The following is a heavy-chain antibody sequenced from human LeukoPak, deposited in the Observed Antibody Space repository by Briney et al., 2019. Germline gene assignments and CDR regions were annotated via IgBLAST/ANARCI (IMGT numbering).Heavy chain of an antibody. J-gene: IGHJ5*02. D-gene: IGHD1-26*01. CDR3: ARRVGAPYTWFDP. V-gene: IGHV1-18*04. CDR2: ISVYDGYT. Sequence: ASVKVSCQASGYTFAAYGISWVRQAPGQGLEWMGSISVYDGYTNYAQKYQDRVTLTTDESTSTAYMELRSLRSDDTAVYYCARRVGAPYTWFDPWGRGTLVTVSS. CDR1: GYTFAAYG.